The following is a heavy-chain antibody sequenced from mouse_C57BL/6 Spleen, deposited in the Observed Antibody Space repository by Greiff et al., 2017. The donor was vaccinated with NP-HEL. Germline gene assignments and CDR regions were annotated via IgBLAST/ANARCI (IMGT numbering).Heavy chain of an antibody. CDR1: GFTFSSYA. Sequence: EVMLVESGGGLVKPGGSLKLSCAASGFTFSSYAMSWVRQTPEKRLEWVATISDGGSYTYYPDNVKGRFTISRDNAKNNLYLQMSHLKSEDTAMYYCARDKTVPFGYWGQGTTLTVSS. J-gene: IGHJ2*01. D-gene: IGHD1-1*01. V-gene: IGHV5-4*01. CDR3: ARDKTVPFGY. CDR2: ISDGGSYT.